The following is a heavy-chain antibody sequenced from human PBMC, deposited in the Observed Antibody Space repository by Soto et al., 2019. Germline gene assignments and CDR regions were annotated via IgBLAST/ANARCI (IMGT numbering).Heavy chain of an antibody. CDR3: ARLVSLLQPIES. V-gene: IGHV5-51*01. CDR1: GYTFTNYW. J-gene: IGHJ5*01. D-gene: IGHD4-4*01. Sequence: GESLKISCQTSGYTFTNYWIGCVRQMPGGGLEWLGLILPRDFDVRYSPSFEGQVTISADRSTATAFLRWRSLEASDSALYLCARLVSLLQPIESWGQGTTVTVSS. CDR2: ILPRDFDV.